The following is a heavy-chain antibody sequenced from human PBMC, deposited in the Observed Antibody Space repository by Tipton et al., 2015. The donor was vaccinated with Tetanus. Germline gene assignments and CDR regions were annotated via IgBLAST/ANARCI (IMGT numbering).Heavy chain of an antibody. D-gene: IGHD1-7*01. CDR1: GYTFTNYG. CDR3: ARDSYVTGTTSHFDF. J-gene: IGHJ4*02. CDR2: INPDSGGT. V-gene: IGHV1-2*02. Sequence: QVQLVQSGAEVREPGASVKVSCKAFGYTFTNYGIHWVRQDPGQGLEWLGWINPDSGGTKYTQNFQGRVTMTRGTPTTTVYLELTSLKSDDTAVYYCARDSYVTGTTSHFDFWGQGILVNVSS.